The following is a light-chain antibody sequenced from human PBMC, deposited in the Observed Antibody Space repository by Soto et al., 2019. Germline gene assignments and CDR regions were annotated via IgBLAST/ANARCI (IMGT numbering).Light chain of an antibody. J-gene: IGLJ2*01. V-gene: IGLV2-14*01. CDR2: EVS. Sequence: QSVLTQPASVSGSPGQSITISCTGDVGRYNYVSWYQQHPGKAPKLIIYEVSSRPSGVSNRFSASKSGNTASLTISGLQADDEADYYCSSYTSTTTLVFGRGTKLTVL. CDR1: DVGRYNY. CDR3: SSYTSTTTLV.